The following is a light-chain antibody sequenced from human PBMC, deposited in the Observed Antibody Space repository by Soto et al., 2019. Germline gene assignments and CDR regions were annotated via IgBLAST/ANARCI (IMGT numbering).Light chain of an antibody. CDR1: QGISNY. CDR2: VAS. V-gene: IGKV1-27*01. J-gene: IGKJ1*01. Sequence: DIQMTQSPSSLSASVGDRVTITCRASQGISNYLAWYQQQPGKVPKLLIYVASTLQSGVPSRFSGSGSGTDFTRPISSLQPEDVATYYCQKYNSAPWTFGQGTKVEIK. CDR3: QKYNSAPWT.